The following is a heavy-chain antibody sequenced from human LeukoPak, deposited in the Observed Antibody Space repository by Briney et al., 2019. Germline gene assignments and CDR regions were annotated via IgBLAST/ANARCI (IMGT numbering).Heavy chain of an antibody. CDR1: GFTFDDYA. CDR2: ISWNSGSI. D-gene: IGHD1-20*01. CDR3: AKDLTGTTGNPLGY. Sequence: GGSLRLSCAASGFTFDDYAMHWVRQAPGKGLEWVSGISWNSGSIGYADSVKGRFTISRDNAKNSLYLQMNSLRAEDTALYYCAKDLTGTTGNPLGYWGQGTLVTVSS. J-gene: IGHJ4*02. V-gene: IGHV3-9*01.